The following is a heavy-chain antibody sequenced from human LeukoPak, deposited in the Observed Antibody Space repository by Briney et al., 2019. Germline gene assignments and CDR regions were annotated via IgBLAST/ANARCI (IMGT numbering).Heavy chain of an antibody. CDR1: GASLNGHY. CDR3: AREALTYDFWSGPTWGDAFDF. D-gene: IGHD3-3*01. J-gene: IGHJ3*01. Sequence: LSLTCAVYGASLNGHYWSWIRQPPGKGLEWVASISSSASTIYYADSVKDRFTISRDNAQNSLHLQMDSLRAGDTAVYYCAREALTYDFWSGPTWGDAFDFWGPGTMVTVSS. V-gene: IGHV3-11*04. CDR2: ISSSASTI.